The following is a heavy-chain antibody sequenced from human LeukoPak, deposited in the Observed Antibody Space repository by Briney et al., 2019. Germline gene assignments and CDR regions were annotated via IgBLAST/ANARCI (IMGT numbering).Heavy chain of an antibody. Sequence: ASVKVSCKASGYTFTGYYMHWVRQAPGQGLEWMGWINPNSGGTNYAQKFQGRVTMTRDTSISTAYMGLSRLRSDDTAVYYCARSGSGSYNWFDPWGQGTLVTVSS. CDR2: INPNSGGT. CDR1: GYTFTGYY. V-gene: IGHV1-2*02. D-gene: IGHD3-10*01. CDR3: ARSGSGSYNWFDP. J-gene: IGHJ5*02.